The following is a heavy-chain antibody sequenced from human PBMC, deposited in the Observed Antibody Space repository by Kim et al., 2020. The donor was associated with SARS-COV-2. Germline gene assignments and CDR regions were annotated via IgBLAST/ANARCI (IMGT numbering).Heavy chain of an antibody. CDR2: T. J-gene: IGHJ4*02. V-gene: IGHV4-31*02. D-gene: IGHD3-22*01. CDR3: ARDYDSSGYYDI. Sequence: TSPTPSLKSRLTISVATSKNQFSLKLSSVSAADTAVYYCARDYDSSGYYDIWGQGILVTVSS.